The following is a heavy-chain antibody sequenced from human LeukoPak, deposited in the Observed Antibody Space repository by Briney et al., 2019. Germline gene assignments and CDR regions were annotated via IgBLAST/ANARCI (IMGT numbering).Heavy chain of an antibody. V-gene: IGHV3-23*01. Sequence: GGSLRLSCVGSGFTFAKYAMTWVREAPGKGLEWVSVNSGSGNVTYYAESVKGRFTISRDNSKRTLYLQMDSLRADDTAIYYCAKDRAGANWGQGTLVLVSS. CDR2: NSGSGNVT. CDR1: GFTFAKYA. CDR3: AKDRAGAN. J-gene: IGHJ4*02.